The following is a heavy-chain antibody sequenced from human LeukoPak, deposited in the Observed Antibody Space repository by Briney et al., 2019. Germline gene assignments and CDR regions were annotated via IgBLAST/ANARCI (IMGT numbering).Heavy chain of an antibody. CDR1: GFTFSTYA. J-gene: IGHJ5*02. Sequence: GGSLRLSCAASGFTFSTYAIHWVRQAPGKGLEWVAFIRPDGNNKNYADAVKGRFTISRDNSKNTLYLQMNSLSADDTAIYYCARDLREWLGELNWFDPWGQGTLVTVSS. V-gene: IGHV3-30*02. CDR2: IRPDGNNK. CDR3: ARDLREWLGELNWFDP. D-gene: IGHD3-10*01.